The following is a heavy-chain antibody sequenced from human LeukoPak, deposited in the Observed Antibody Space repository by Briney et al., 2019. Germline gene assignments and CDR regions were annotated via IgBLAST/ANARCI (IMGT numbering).Heavy chain of an antibody. CDR2: INPSGGRT. CDR3: ARGTGYDYVWGSSVYYYMDV. D-gene: IGHD3-16*01. V-gene: IGHV1-46*01. Sequence: ASVTVSFTASGYTFTSYHLHWVRQAPGQGLEWMGLINPSGGRTNYAQKFQGRVTMTRDMSTSTVNMELSSLRSEDTAVYYCARGTGYDYVWGSSVYYYMDVWGKGTTVTISS. J-gene: IGHJ6*03. CDR1: GYTFTSYH.